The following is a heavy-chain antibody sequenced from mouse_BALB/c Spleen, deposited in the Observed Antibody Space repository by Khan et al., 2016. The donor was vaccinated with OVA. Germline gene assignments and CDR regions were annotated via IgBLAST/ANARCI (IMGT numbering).Heavy chain of an antibody. CDR1: GFSLTSYG. Sequence: QVQLKESGPGLVAPSQSLSITCTVSGFSLTSYGVHWVRQPPGKGLEWLVVIWSDGITTYNSTLKSRLGISKDNSTCQVFLKMNSLQTDDAAMYYCARSDFYAMDYWGQGTSVTVSS. V-gene: IGHV2-6*02. J-gene: IGHJ4*01. CDR3: ARSDFYAMDY. CDR2: IWSDGIT.